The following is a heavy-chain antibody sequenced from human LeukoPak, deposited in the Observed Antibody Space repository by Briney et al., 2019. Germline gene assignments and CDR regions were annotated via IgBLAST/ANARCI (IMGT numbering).Heavy chain of an antibody. V-gene: IGHV3-23*01. CDR3: AKDQYCSSTSCYLDYMDV. J-gene: IGHJ6*03. CDR1: GFTFSSYG. D-gene: IGHD2-2*01. CDR2: LSGSGDST. Sequence: PGGSLRLSCAASGFTFSSYGMSWVRQAPGKGLEWVASLSGSGDSTYYADSVKGRFTISRDNSKNTLFLQMNSLRAEDTAVYYCAKDQYCSSTSCYLDYMDVWGKGTTVTISS.